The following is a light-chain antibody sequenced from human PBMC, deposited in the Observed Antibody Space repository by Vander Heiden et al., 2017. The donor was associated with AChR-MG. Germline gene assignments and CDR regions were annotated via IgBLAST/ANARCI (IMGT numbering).Light chain of an antibody. CDR3: QQANSLPCT. J-gene: IGKJ2*02. CDR2: ASS. V-gene: IGKV1D-12*01. Sequence: DIEMTQSPSSASASLADRVTITCRASEGISNCRSWAQHKPWKAPNLPLYASSNLQSGVPSRFNGRGSGTDFTLTIRRLQPEDFATYFCQQANSLPCTFGQRTKLEIK. CDR1: EGISNC.